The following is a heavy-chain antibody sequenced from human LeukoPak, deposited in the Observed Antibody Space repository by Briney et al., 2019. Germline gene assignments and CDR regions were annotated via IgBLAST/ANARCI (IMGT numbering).Heavy chain of an antibody. Sequence: GGSLRLSCAASGFTFSDYSMNWVRQAPGNGLEWVSCISSSTSYIYYADSVKGRFTISRDSAKNSLYLQMNSLRAEDTAVYYCARVSSYYGSGNYQKQFDYWGQGTLVTVSS. J-gene: IGHJ4*02. CDR1: GFTFSDYS. V-gene: IGHV3-21*01. D-gene: IGHD3-10*01. CDR2: ISSSTSYI. CDR3: ARVSSYYGSGNYQKQFDY.